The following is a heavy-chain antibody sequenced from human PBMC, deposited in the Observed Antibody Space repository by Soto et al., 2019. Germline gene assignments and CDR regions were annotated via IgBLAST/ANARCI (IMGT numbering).Heavy chain of an antibody. J-gene: IGHJ5*02. CDR2: IYYSGST. D-gene: IGHD3-10*01. CDR1: GGSISSYY. V-gene: IGHV4-59*12. Sequence: SETLSLTCTVSGGSISSYYWSWIRQPPGKGLEWTGYIYYSGSTNYNPSLKSRVTISVDTSKNQFSLKLSSVTAADTAVYYCARDRTRLLWDNWFDPWGQGTLVTVSS. CDR3: ARDRTRLLWDNWFDP.